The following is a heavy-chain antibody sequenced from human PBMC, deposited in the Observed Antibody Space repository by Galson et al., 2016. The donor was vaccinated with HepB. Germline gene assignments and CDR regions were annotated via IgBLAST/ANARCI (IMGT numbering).Heavy chain of an antibody. CDR3: ARKLAGRGWFDP. J-gene: IGHJ5*02. D-gene: IGHD1-26*01. V-gene: IGHV4-28*01. CDR1: VYAISSDTW. Sequence: SETLSLTCAVSVYAISSDTWWGWMRQAPGKGLEWIGYIYRTGDTYYNPSLTSRLSMSVTTPRNQFSLRLSSVTAADTAVYYCARKLAGRGWFDPWGQGTLVIVSS. CDR2: IYRTGDT.